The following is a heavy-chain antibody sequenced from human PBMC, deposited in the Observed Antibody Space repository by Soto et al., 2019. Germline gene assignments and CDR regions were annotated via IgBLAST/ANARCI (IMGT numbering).Heavy chain of an antibody. D-gene: IGHD3-3*01. CDR1: GGSITNTSYY. V-gene: IGHV4-39*01. CDR3: ASDRLTKYGEGHLYYFDY. J-gene: IGHJ4*02. Sequence: QLQLQESGPGLVKPSETLSLTCTVSGGSITNTSYYWGWIRQPPGKGLEWMGSIYYSGTTYDNPSLKGRVTMSIDTSKIQFSLKLSSVTAADTAVYYCASDRLTKYGEGHLYYFDYWGQGALVTVSS. CDR2: IYYSGTT.